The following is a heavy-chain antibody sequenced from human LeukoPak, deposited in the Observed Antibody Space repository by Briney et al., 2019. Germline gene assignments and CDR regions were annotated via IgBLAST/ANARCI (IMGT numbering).Heavy chain of an antibody. J-gene: IGHJ3*02. V-gene: IGHV1-8*02. CDR3: ARGPEFVSAYYYDSSGYGDAFDI. Sequence: GASVKVSCKASGYTFTSYGISWVRQATGQGLEWMGWMNPNSGNTGYAQKFQGRVTMTRNTSISTAYMELSSLRSEDTAVYYCARGPEFVSAYYYDSSGYGDAFDIWGQGTMVTVSS. CDR1: GYTFTSYG. CDR2: MNPNSGNT. D-gene: IGHD3-22*01.